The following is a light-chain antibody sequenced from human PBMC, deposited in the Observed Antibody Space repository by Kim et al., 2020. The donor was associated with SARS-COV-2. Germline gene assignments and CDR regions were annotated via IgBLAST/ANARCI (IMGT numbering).Light chain of an antibody. CDR1: QSIGSN. CDR3: QQYNDWPPIT. Sequence: SPGERATLSCRASQSIGSNLAWYQQTPGQAPRLLIYGASTRPTGVPARFIGNGSGTEFTLTITSLQSEDFAMYYCQQYNDWPPITFGQGTRLEIK. CDR2: GAS. V-gene: IGKV3-15*01. J-gene: IGKJ5*01.